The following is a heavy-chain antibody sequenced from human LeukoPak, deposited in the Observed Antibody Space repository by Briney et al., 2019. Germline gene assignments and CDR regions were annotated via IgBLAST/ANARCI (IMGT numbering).Heavy chain of an antibody. CDR2: IIPIFGTA. Sequence: SVKVSCKASGGTFSSYAIGWVRQAPGQGLEWMGGIIPIFGTANYAQKFQGRVTMTRDMSTSTVYMELSSLRSEDTAVYYCASSFDWLLPYFDYWGQGTLVTVSS. J-gene: IGHJ4*02. D-gene: IGHD3-9*01. V-gene: IGHV1-69*05. CDR3: ASSFDWLLPYFDY. CDR1: GGTFSSYA.